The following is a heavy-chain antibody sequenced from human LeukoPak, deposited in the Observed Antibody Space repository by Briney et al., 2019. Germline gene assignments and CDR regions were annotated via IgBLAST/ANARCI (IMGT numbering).Heavy chain of an antibody. CDR1: GDIFIVYY. V-gene: IGHV1/OR15-1*04. CDR3: ARGGVGATTYVWFDR. Sequence: ASVRVSSKASGDIFIVYYMHSLRQAPGQGLWWMGWINTNSGGADYAQKFQGRVTMTRDMSTRTVYMELSSLRSEDTAVYYCARGGVGATTYVWFDRWGEGTLVTVSS. D-gene: IGHD1-26*01. J-gene: IGHJ5*02. CDR2: INTNSGGA.